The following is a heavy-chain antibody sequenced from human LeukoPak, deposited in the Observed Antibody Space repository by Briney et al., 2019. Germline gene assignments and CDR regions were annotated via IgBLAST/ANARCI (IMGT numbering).Heavy chain of an antibody. CDR1: GFTFSSYE. CDR3: VRHDFWSVLKGGDY. Sequence: GGSLRLSCAASGFTFSSYEMNWVRQAPGKGLEWVSYISSSGSTIYYADSVRGRFTISRDNAKISLYLQMNSLRVEDTAFYYCVRHDFWSVLKGGDYWGQGTLVTVSS. V-gene: IGHV3-48*03. CDR2: ISSSGSTI. J-gene: IGHJ4*02. D-gene: IGHD3-3*01.